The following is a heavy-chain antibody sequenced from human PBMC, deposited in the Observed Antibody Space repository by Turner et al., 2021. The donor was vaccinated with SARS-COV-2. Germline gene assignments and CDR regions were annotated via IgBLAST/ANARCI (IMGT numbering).Heavy chain of an antibody. CDR1: GGSTSSSTYF. J-gene: IGHJ6*02. Sequence: QLQLQESGPGLVKPSETLSLTCTVSGGSTSSSTYFWGWIRQPPGRGLEWIGSIDYRGTSNYNPSLKSRVTISVDTSKNQFSLKLSSVTAADTAVYYCAGEVVVPTTILGAVYGMDVWGQGTTVTVSS. D-gene: IGHD2-2*02. CDR3: AGEVVVPTTILGAVYGMDV. CDR2: IDYRGTS. V-gene: IGHV4-39*01.